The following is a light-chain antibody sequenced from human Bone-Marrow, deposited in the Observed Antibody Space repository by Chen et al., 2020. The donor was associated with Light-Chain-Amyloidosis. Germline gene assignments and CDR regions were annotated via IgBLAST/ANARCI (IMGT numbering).Light chain of an antibody. CDR1: ALAKQY. CDR3: QSANTTGAYGFVI. V-gene: IGLV3-25*03. Sequence: SYGLTQPPSVAVSPGQPARITCSGDALAKQYAYWYQQRPGQAPQVVIYQDTKRPSGIPERFSGSSAGTIVTLTISGVQAEDEADYHCQSANTTGAYGFVIFGGGTKLTVL. J-gene: IGLJ2*01. CDR2: QDT.